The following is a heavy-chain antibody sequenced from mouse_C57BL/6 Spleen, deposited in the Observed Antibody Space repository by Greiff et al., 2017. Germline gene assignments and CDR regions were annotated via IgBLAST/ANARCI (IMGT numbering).Heavy chain of an antibody. V-gene: IGHV3-6*01. Sequence: EVKVEESGPGLVKPSQSLSLTCSVTGYSITSGYYWNWIRQFPGNKLEWMGYISYDGSNNYNPSLKNRISITRDTSKNQFFLKLNSVTTEDTATYYCARDYYGHFDYWGQGTTLTVSS. D-gene: IGHD1-1*01. CDR3: ARDYYGHFDY. CDR1: GYSITSGYY. CDR2: ISYDGSN. J-gene: IGHJ2*01.